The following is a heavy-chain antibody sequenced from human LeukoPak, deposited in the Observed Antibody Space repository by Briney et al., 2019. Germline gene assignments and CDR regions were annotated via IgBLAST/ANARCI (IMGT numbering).Heavy chain of an antibody. D-gene: IGHD2-2*01. J-gene: IGHJ4*02. CDR1: GFTFSDYY. V-gene: IGHV3-11*01. Sequence: GGSLRLSRAASGFTFSDYYMSWIRQAPGKGLEWVSYISSSGSTIYYADSVKGRFTISRDNAKNSLYLQMNSLRAEDTAVYYCARDWGYCSSTSCPLDYWGQGTLVTVSS. CDR3: ARDWGYCSSTSCPLDY. CDR2: ISSSGSTI.